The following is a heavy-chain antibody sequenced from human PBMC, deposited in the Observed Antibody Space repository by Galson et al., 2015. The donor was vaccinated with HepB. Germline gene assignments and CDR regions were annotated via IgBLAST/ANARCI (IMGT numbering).Heavy chain of an antibody. D-gene: IGHD6-19*01. V-gene: IGHV3-48*02. CDR2: ISSSSTI. J-gene: IGHJ4*02. Sequence: SLRLSCAASGFTFSSYSMNWVRQAPGKGLEWVSYISSSSTIYYADSVKGRFTISRDNAKNSLYLQMNSLRDEDTAVYYCASRSGWSGLDYWGQGTLVTVSS. CDR1: GFTFSSYS. CDR3: ASRSGWSGLDY.